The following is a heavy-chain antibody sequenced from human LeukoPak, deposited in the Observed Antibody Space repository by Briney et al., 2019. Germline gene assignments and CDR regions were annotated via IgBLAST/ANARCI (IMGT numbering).Heavy chain of an antibody. V-gene: IGHV3-53*01. CDR3: ARDWFEYGSGYGFDI. J-gene: IGHJ3*02. CDR1: GFIFSSTY. CDR2: IYGGGGT. D-gene: IGHD3-10*01. Sequence: PGGSLRLSCAASGFIFSSTYMNWVRQAPGKGLEWVSVIYGGGGTYYADSVKGRFTISRDNSKNTLYLQMNSLRAEDTAVYYCARDWFEYGSGYGFDIWGQGTMVTVSS.